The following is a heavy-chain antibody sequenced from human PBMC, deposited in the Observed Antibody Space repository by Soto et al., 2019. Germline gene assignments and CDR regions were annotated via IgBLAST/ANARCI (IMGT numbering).Heavy chain of an antibody. V-gene: IGHV3-49*03. CDR3: TRGGRTIFGVVIQVFYYYYMDV. J-gene: IGHJ6*03. Sequence: GGSLRLSCTASGFTFGDYAMSWFRQAPGKGLEWVGFIRSKAYGGTTEYAASVKGRFTISRDDSKSIAYLQMNSLKTEDTAVYYCTRGGRTIFGVVIQVFYYYYMDVWGKGTTVTVSS. CDR2: IRSKAYGGTT. CDR1: GFTFGDYA. D-gene: IGHD3-3*01.